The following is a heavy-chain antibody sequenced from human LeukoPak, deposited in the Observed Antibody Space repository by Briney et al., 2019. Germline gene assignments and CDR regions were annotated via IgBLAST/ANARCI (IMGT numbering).Heavy chain of an antibody. V-gene: IGHV4-59*08. Sequence: AETLSLTCTASGGSISGYYWGWVRQPPGKGLECFGTIHYSGNTNYNPSLKSRVTMSVDTSKNQFSLRLTSVTAADTAVYYCARQVLHTAMDYWGQGTLVSVSS. D-gene: IGHD5-18*01. CDR3: ARQVLHTAMDY. CDR2: IHYSGNT. CDR1: GGSISGYY. J-gene: IGHJ4*02.